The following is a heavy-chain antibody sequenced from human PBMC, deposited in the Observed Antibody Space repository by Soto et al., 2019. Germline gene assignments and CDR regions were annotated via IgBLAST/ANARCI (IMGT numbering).Heavy chain of an antibody. CDR2: INPNSGGT. V-gene: IGHV1-2*02. CDR3: ARVRTTVTTFDAFDI. CDR1: GYTFTGYY. D-gene: IGHD4-17*01. J-gene: IGHJ3*02. Sequence: ASVKVSCKASGYTFTGYYMHWVRQAPGQGLEWMGWINPNSGGTNYAQKFQGRVTMTRDTSISTAYMELSRLRSDDTAVYYCARVRTTVTTFDAFDIWGQGTMVTVS.